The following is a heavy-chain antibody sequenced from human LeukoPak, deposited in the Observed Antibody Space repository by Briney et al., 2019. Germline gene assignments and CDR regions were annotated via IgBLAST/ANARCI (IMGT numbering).Heavy chain of an antibody. J-gene: IGHJ4*02. CDR3: ARNRLRDQ. V-gene: IGHV3-7*01. CDR1: GFTFSSYW. Sequence: GGSLRLSCAASGFTFSSYWMTWVRQPPGKGLEWVANIKQDGSEKYYVDSVKGRFTISRDNTENSLYLQLNSLRAEDTAVYYCARNRLRDQWSERTLVTVSA. CDR2: IKQDGSEK. D-gene: IGHD2-2*01.